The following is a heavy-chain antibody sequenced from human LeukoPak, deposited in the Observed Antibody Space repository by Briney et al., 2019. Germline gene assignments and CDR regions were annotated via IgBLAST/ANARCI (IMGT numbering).Heavy chain of an antibody. Sequence: GGSLRLSCAASGFTFSSYSMNWVRQAPGKGLEWVSSISSSSSYIYYADSVKGRFTISRDNAKYSLYLQMNSLRAEDTAVYYCARPIAAAGKWYFDYWGQGTLVTVSS. J-gene: IGHJ4*02. D-gene: IGHD6-13*01. V-gene: IGHV3-21*01. CDR2: ISSSSSYI. CDR3: ARPIAAAGKWYFDY. CDR1: GFTFSSYS.